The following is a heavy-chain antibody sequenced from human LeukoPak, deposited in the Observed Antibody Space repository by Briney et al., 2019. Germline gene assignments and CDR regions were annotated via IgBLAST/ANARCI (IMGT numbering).Heavy chain of an antibody. V-gene: IGHV3-7*01. CDR3: ARDEYGDYARVFDY. J-gene: IGHJ4*02. D-gene: IGHD4-17*01. Sequence: GGSLRLSCEASGFTFSNHWMTWVRQAPGKGLEWVACIKQDGSEKFYVDSAKGRFTISRDNAKKSLYLQMNSLRAEDTAVYYCARDEYGDYARVFDYWGQGTLVTVSS. CDR1: GFTFSNHW. CDR2: IKQDGSEK.